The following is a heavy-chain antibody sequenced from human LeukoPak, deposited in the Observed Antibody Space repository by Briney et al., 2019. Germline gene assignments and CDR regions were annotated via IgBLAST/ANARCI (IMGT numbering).Heavy chain of an antibody. J-gene: IGHJ4*02. V-gene: IGHV3-23*01. CDR2: IRASGGTA. CDR1: GFTFSSYA. D-gene: IGHD1-26*01. Sequence: GGTLRFSCSASGFTFSSYAMSWVRQAPGKGLEWVSAIRASGGTAYYADSVKGRFTISRDNSKNTLYLQMNSLRAEDTAVYYCAKVEGYLSGSYAGADYWGQGTLVTVSS. CDR3: AKVEGYLSGSYAGADY.